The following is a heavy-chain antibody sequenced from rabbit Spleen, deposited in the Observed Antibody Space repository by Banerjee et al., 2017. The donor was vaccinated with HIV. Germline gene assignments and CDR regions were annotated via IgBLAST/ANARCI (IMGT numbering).Heavy chain of an antibody. D-gene: IGHD1-1*01. CDR1: GFSFSSGYD. Sequence: QSLEESGGDLVKPGASLTLTCKASGFSFSSGYDMCWVRQAPGKGPEWIACIYAGSGSAYYATWAKGRFTISKTSSTTVTLQMTSLTAADTATHFCARDLGSVVGWNFKLWGQGTLVTVS. CDR3: ARDLGSVVGWNFKL. V-gene: IGHV1S40*01. CDR2: IYAGSGSA. J-gene: IGHJ4*01.